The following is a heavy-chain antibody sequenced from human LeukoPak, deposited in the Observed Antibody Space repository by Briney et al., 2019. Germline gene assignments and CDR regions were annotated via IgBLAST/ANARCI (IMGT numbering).Heavy chain of an antibody. CDR2: ISGSGGST. Sequence: QTGGSLRLSRAASGFTFSSYAMSWVRQAPGKGLEWVSAISGSGGSTYYADSVKGRFTISRDNSKNTLYLQMNSLRAEDTAVYYCAKDSVKQQLVRGDWFDPWGQGTLVTVSS. D-gene: IGHD6-13*01. V-gene: IGHV3-23*01. CDR3: AKDSVKQQLVRGDWFDP. J-gene: IGHJ5*02. CDR1: GFTFSSYA.